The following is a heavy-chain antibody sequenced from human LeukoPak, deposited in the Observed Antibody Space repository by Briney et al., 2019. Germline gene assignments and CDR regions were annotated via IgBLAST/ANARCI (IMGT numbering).Heavy chain of an antibody. D-gene: IGHD4-17*01. CDR1: GFNFSNYW. CDR2: IKQDGSEK. J-gene: IGHJ4*02. Sequence: GGSLRLSCVVSGFNFSNYWMSWVRQAPVEGLEWVANIKQDGSEKYYVDSVEGRFTISRDNAKNSLFLQMNSLRAEDTAVYYCAREDSGEPFDYWGQGTLVTVSS. V-gene: IGHV3-7*01. CDR3: AREDSGEPFDY.